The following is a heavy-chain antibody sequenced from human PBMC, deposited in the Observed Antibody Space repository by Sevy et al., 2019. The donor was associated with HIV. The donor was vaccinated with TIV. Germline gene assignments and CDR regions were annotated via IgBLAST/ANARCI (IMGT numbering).Heavy chain of an antibody. D-gene: IGHD6-19*01. Sequence: GESLKISCAISGFTVNDKYIIWVRQAPGKGLVWVSVIFSRGSTYYADSAKGRFTISRDNSKNTVDLQMNSVRAEDTAVYYCVSLFLSYRSGWSYFDYWGQGTLVTVSS. CDR2: IFSRGST. CDR1: GFTVNDKY. V-gene: IGHV3-66*02. J-gene: IGHJ4*02. CDR3: VSLFLSYRSGWSYFDY.